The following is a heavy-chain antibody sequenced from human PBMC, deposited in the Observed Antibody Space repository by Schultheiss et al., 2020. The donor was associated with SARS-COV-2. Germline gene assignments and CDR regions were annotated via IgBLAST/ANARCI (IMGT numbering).Heavy chain of an antibody. CDR2: IWYDGSNK. Sequence: GGSLRLSCAASGFTFSSYGMHWVRQAPGKGLEWVAVIWYDGSNKYYADSVKGRFTISRDNSKNTLYLQMNSLRAEDTAVYYCARGIYNWNYRRSWADGYFDLWGRGTLVTVSS. V-gene: IGHV3-33*01. CDR3: ARGIYNWNYRRSWADGYFDL. CDR1: GFTFSSYG. J-gene: IGHJ2*01. D-gene: IGHD1-7*01.